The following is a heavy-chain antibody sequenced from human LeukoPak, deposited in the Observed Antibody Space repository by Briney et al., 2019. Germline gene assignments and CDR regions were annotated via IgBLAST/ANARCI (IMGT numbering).Heavy chain of an antibody. D-gene: IGHD3-22*01. V-gene: IGHV3-30-3*01. CDR2: ISYDGSNK. CDR3: AREKGPYYDSSGYLY. CDR1: GFTFSSYA. J-gene: IGHJ4*02. Sequence: GGSLRLSCAASGFTFSSYAMHWVRQAPGKGLEWVALISYDGSNKYYADSVKGRFTISRDNSKITLYLQMNSLRAEDTAVYYCAREKGPYYDSSGYLYWGQGTLVTVSS.